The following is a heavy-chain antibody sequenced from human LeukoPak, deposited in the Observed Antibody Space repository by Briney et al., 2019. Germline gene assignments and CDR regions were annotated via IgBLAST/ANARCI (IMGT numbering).Heavy chain of an antibody. J-gene: IGHJ4*03. D-gene: IGHD2-2*01. CDR1: GFTFGDYY. V-gene: IGHV3-11*03. CDR2: ISSSSSYT. CDR3: ATGYCSSTSCFDY. Sequence: PGGSLRLSCAASGFTFGDYYMTWIRQAPGKGLEWVSYISSSSSYTNYVDSVKGRFTISRDNTKNSVYLQMNSLRAEDTAVYYCATGYCSSTSCFDYWGQGTLVTVSS.